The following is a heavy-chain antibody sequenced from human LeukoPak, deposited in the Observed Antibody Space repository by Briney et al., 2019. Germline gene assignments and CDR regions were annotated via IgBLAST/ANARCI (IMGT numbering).Heavy chain of an antibody. J-gene: IGHJ4*02. CDR2: MNPNSGNT. Sequence: ASVKVSCKASGYTFTSYDINWMRQATGQGLEWMGWMNPNSGNTGYAQKFQGRVTMTRNTSISTAYMELSSLRSEDTAVYYCARVGPRDGYNLNYWGQGTLVTVSS. D-gene: IGHD5-24*01. CDR3: ARVGPRDGYNLNY. CDR1: GYTFTSYD. V-gene: IGHV1-8*01.